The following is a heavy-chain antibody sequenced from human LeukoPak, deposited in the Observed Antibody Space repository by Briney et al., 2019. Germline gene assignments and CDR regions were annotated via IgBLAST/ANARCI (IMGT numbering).Heavy chain of an antibody. CDR1: GFTFSSYA. Sequence: GRSLRLSCAASGFTFSSYAMHWVRQAPGKGLEWVAVISYDGSNKIYADSVKGRFTISRDNSKNTLYLQMNSLRAEDTAVYYCARDFLRCSGGSCYPGAPSYFFDYWGQGTLVTVSS. CDR2: ISYDGSNK. V-gene: IGHV3-30-3*01. D-gene: IGHD2-15*01. J-gene: IGHJ4*02. CDR3: ARDFLRCSGGSCYPGAPSYFFDY.